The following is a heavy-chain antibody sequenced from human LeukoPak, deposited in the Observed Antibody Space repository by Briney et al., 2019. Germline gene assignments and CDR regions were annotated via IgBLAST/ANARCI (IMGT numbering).Heavy chain of an antibody. J-gene: IGHJ3*02. CDR2: IIPIFGTA. D-gene: IGHD3-9*01. Sequence: SVKVSCKASGGTFSSYTISWVRQAPGQGLEWMGGIIPIFGTANYAQKFQGRVTITADESTSTAYMELSSLRSEDTAVYCCARDGGYDILTGYYMGAFDIWGQGTMVTVSS. V-gene: IGHV1-69*13. CDR3: ARDGGYDILTGYYMGAFDI. CDR1: GGTFSSYT.